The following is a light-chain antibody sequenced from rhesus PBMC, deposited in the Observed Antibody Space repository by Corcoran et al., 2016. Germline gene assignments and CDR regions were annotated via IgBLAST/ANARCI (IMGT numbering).Light chain of an antibody. Sequence: DIQMTQSPSSLSASVGDRVTITCRASQGISSYLSWYQQKPGKAPKLLIYDASTLQSGVPSRFMGSGSGTDFALTISSLPPEDFATYYCLQYNSAPFTFGPGTKLDIQ. CDR3: LQYNSAPFT. CDR1: QGISSY. CDR2: DAS. J-gene: IGKJ3*01. V-gene: IGKV1S21*01.